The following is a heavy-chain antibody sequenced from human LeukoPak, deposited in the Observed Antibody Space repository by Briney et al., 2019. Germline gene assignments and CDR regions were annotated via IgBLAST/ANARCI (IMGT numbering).Heavy chain of an antibody. Sequence: GGSLRLSCAASGYVFSDYYMGWIRQAPEKGLEWLSYISHSGSTIYYADSVKGRFTISRDNAKNSLYLQMNSLRAEDTAVYYCAREEGYCSSTSCPPMDVWGKGTTVTVSS. CDR2: ISHSGSTI. J-gene: IGHJ6*03. V-gene: IGHV3-11*04. D-gene: IGHD2-2*01. CDR3: AREEGYCSSTSCPPMDV. CDR1: GYVFSDYY.